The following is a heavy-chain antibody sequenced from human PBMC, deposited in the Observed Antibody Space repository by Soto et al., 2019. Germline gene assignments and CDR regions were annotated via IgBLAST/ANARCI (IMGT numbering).Heavy chain of an antibody. CDR3: ARLDYGSDAFDI. V-gene: IGHV1-18*01. J-gene: IGHJ3*02. CDR2: ISAYNGNT. CDR1: GYTFTSYG. D-gene: IGHD3-10*01. Sequence: GASVKVSCKASGYTFTSYGISWVRQAPGQGLEWMGWISAYNGNTDYAQKFQGRVTMTTDTSTSTAYMELRSLRSDYTAVYYCARLDYGSDAFDIWGQGTVVTVSS.